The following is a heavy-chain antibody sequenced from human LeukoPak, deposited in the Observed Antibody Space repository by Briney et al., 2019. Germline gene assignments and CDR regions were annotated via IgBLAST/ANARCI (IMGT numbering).Heavy chain of an antibody. D-gene: IGHD6-19*01. CDR3: ARTQYSSGWYDGYFDY. CDR2: ISGSGGST. J-gene: IGHJ4*02. V-gene: IGHV3-23*01. Sequence: GGSLRLSCAASGFTFSSYAMSWVRQAPGKGLEWVSGISGSGGSTYYADSVKGRFTISRDNAKNSLYLQMNSLRAEDTAVYYCARTQYSSGWYDGYFDYWGQGTLVTVSS. CDR1: GFTFSSYA.